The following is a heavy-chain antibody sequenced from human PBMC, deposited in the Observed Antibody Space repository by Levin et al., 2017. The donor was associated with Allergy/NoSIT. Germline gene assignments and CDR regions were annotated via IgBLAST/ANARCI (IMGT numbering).Heavy chain of an antibody. V-gene: IGHV3-33*01. J-gene: IGHJ4*02. Sequence: QSGGSLRLSCAASGFTFNSYGMHWVRQAPGKGLEWVAVIWSDGNKRDYADSVKGRLTISRDNSKNTIDLQMNSLRAEDTAVYYCARDRERGEYSTSAPLGNWGQGILVTVSS. CDR1: GFTFNSYG. CDR2: IWSDGNKR. D-gene: IGHD6-6*01. CDR3: ARDRERGEYSTSAPLGN.